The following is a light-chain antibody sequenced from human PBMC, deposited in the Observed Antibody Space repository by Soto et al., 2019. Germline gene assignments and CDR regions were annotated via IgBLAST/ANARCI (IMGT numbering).Light chain of an antibody. V-gene: IGLV1-51*01. J-gene: IGLJ1*01. CDR2: DNE. Sequence: QSVLTQPPSVSAAPGQKVTISCSGTRSNIGDNYVSWYQQLPGTAPKLLISDNERRPSGIPDRFSGPKSATTATLAITGLQTGDEAEYYCGTWDTSLSTYVFAAGTKVTVL. CDR3: GTWDTSLSTYV. CDR1: RSNIGDNY.